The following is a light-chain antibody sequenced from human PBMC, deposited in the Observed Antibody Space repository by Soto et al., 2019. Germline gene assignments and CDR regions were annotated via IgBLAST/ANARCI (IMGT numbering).Light chain of an antibody. CDR1: SSDVGGFDF. CDR2: EVT. Sequence: QSALTQPASVSGSPGQSITISCIGTSSDVGGFDFVSWYQHHPGKAPKLLLYEVTNRPSRVSSRFSGSKSGNTASLTISGLQAEDEADYYCSSYTSHNTPWVFGGGTKVTVL. J-gene: IGLJ3*02. CDR3: SSYTSHNTPWV. V-gene: IGLV2-14*01.